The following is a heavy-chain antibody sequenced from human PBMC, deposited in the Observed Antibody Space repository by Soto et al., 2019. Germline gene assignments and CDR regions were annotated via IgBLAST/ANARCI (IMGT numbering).Heavy chain of an antibody. CDR1: GGSFSGYY. J-gene: IGHJ6*02. Sequence: SETLSLTCAVYGGSFSGYYWSWIRQPPGKGLGWIGEINHSGSTNYNPSLKSRVTISVDTSKNQFSLKLSSVTAADTAVYYCARGPSSNYGYGYYYYGMDVWGRGTTVTVSS. D-gene: IGHD4-4*01. CDR3: ARGPSSNYGYGYYYYGMDV. CDR2: INHSGST. V-gene: IGHV4-34*01.